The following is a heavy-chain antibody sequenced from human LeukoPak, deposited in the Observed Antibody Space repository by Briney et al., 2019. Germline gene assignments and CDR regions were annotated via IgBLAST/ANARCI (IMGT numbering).Heavy chain of an antibody. V-gene: IGHV1-69*05. J-gene: IGHJ3*02. Sequence: ASVKVSCKAAGGSFSIYGITWVRQAPGQGLEWMGGIIPVYGTTNYAQKFQGRVTITTDESTSTVYMELSSLRSEDTAVYYCAKHSSGWTTDAFDIWGQGTMVTVSS. D-gene: IGHD6-19*01. CDR2: IIPVYGTT. CDR3: AKHSSGWTTDAFDI. CDR1: GGSFSIYG.